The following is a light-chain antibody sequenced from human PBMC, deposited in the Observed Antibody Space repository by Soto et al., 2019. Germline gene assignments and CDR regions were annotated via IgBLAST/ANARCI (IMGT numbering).Light chain of an antibody. V-gene: IGKV3-11*01. J-gene: IGKJ2*01. CDR3: QQRSNWPPPYT. CDR1: QSVSSY. CDR2: DAS. Sequence: EIVLTQSPATLSLSPGERATLSCRASQSVSSYLAWYQQKPGQAPRLLIYDASNRATGIPARFSGSGSGTVFTLTSSSLESEDFAVYYCQQRSNWPPPYTFGQGTKLEIK.